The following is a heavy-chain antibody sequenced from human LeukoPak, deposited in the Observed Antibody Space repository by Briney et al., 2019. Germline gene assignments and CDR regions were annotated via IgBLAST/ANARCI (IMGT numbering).Heavy chain of an antibody. CDR2: ISGSGGST. Sequence: GGSLRLSRAASGFTFSGYAMSWVRQAPGKGLEWVSAISGSGGSTYYADSVKGRFTISRDNSKNTLYLQMNSLRAEDTAVYYCVTPFEAGYYSPFDYWGQGTLVTVSS. J-gene: IGHJ4*02. CDR1: GFTFSGYA. CDR3: VTPFEAGYYSPFDY. V-gene: IGHV3-23*01. D-gene: IGHD3-9*01.